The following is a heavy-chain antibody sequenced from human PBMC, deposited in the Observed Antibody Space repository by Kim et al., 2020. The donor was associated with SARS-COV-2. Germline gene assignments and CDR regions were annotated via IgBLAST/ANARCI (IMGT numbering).Heavy chain of an antibody. CDR1: GFTFDDYA. V-gene: IGHV3-9*01. CDR2: ISWNSGSI. CDR3: AKNGVRWFGEEAFDY. Sequence: GGSLRLSCAASGFTFDDYAMYWVRQAPGKGLEWVSGISWNSGSIGYADSVKGRFTISRDNAKNSLYLQMNSLRAEDTALYYCAKNGVRWFGEEAFDYWGQGTLVTVSS. J-gene: IGHJ4*02. D-gene: IGHD3-10*01.